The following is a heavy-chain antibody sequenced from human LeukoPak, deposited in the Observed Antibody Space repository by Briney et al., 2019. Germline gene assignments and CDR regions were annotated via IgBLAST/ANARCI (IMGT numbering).Heavy chain of an antibody. D-gene: IGHD3-22*01. CDR1: GGSISSGDYY. J-gene: IGHJ5*02. CDR2: FYYSGST. Sequence: SETLSLTCTVSGGSISSGDYYWSWIRQPPGKGLEWIGYFYYSGSTYYKPSLKSRVTISVDTSKNQFSLKLSSVTAADTDVYYCARPYYYDSRIDPWGQGTLATVSS. CDR3: ARPYYYDSRIDP. V-gene: IGHV4-30-4*01.